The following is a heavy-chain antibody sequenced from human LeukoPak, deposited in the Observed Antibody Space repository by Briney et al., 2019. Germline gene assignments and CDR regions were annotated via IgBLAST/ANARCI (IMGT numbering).Heavy chain of an antibody. CDR2: IKSKSDGETT. Sequence: PGGSLRLSCAASGITFSNAWMSWVRQAPGKGLEWVGRIKSKSDGETTDYAAPVKGRFTISRDDSKNTLYLQMNSLKTEDTAMYYCATYRWYSDYWGQEVLVTVSS. V-gene: IGHV3-15*01. D-gene: IGHD1-1*01. J-gene: IGHJ4*02. CDR3: ATYRWYSDY. CDR1: GITFSNAW.